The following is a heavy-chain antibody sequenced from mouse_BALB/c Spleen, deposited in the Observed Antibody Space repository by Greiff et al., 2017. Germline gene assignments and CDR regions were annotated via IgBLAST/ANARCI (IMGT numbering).Heavy chain of an antibody. Sequence: VQLQQSGPGLVAPSQSLSITCTVSGFSLTGYGVNWVRQPPGKGLEWLGMIWGDGSTDYNSALKSRLSISKDNSKSQVFLKMNSLQTDDTARYYCASLHYYGYGYFDYWGQGTTLTVSS. D-gene: IGHD1-2*01. V-gene: IGHV2-6-7*01. CDR1: GFSLTGYG. J-gene: IGHJ2*01. CDR2: IWGDGST. CDR3: ASLHYYGYGYFDY.